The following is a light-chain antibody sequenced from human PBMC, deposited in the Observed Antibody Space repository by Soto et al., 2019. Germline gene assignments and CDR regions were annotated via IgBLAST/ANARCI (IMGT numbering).Light chain of an antibody. V-gene: IGKV3-15*01. Sequence: EIVMTQSPATLSVSPGERATLSCRASQSVSTKLAWYRHKPGQAPRLLIYGASTRATGIPARFSASGSGTEFTLTINSLQSEDFAVYYCQQYKNWPHFTFGPGTTVDIK. CDR3: QQYKNWPHFT. CDR1: QSVSTK. J-gene: IGKJ3*01. CDR2: GAS.